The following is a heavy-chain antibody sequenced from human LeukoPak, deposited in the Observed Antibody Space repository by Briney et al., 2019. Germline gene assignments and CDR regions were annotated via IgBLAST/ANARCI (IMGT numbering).Heavy chain of an antibody. J-gene: IGHJ4*02. CDR1: GFTISRSF. CDR2: ILSGGDT. Sequence: GGSLRLSCAASGFTISRSFMSWVRQAPGKGLEWVSVILSGGDTSHADSVEGRFTVTRDTTKNTVYLQMHSLREDDTAVYYCAREGGVPVAGSSDYYFDYWAREPWSPSPQ. CDR3: AREGGVPVAGSSDYYFDY. D-gene: IGHD6-19*01. V-gene: IGHV3-66*01.